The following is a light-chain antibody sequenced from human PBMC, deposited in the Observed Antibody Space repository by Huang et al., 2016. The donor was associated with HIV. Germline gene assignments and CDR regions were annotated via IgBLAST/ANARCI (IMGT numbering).Light chain of an antibody. CDR1: QGISSY. V-gene: IGKV1-9*01. Sequence: IQLTQSPSSLSASVGDRVTITCRASQGISSYLAWYQQKQGKAPKLLIYAASTLQSGVPSRCSGSGSGTDCTITSSSLQPEDFATYYCQQLNSYPEGFTFGPGTKVDIK. J-gene: IGKJ3*01. CDR3: QQLNSYPEGFT. CDR2: AAS.